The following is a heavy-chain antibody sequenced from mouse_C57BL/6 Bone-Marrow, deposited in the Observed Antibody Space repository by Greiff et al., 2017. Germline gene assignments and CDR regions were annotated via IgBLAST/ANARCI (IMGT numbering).Heavy chain of an antibody. CDR2: IDPSDSET. J-gene: IGHJ4*01. Sequence: QVQLKQPGAELVRPGSSVKLSCKASGYTFTSYWMHWVKQRPIQGLEWIGNIDPSDSETHYNQKFKDKATLTVDKSSSTAYMLLSSLTSEDSAVYYCARSPYGNYPYYAMDYWGQGTSVTVSA. CDR3: ARSPYGNYPYYAMDY. CDR1: GYTFTSYW. V-gene: IGHV1-52*01. D-gene: IGHD2-1*01.